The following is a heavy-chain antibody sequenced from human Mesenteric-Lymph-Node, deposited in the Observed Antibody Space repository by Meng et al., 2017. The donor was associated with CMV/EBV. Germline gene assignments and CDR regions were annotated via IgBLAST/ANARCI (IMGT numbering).Heavy chain of an antibody. Sequence: VKVSCKASGYTFTDYYIHWVRQAPGQGLEWMGWMNPNSVGVNYAQKFQGRVTLTRDTSISTAYMELSRLTSDDTAVYYCATHRGDTIFGVVPWGYWGQGTLVTVS. V-gene: IGHV1-2*02. CDR3: ATHRGDTIFGVVPWGY. J-gene: IGHJ4*02. CDR1: GYTFTDYY. CDR2: MNPNSVGV. D-gene: IGHD3-3*01.